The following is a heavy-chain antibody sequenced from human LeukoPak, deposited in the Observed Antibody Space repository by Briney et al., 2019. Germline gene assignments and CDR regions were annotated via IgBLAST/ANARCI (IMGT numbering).Heavy chain of an antibody. CDR1: GGTFSSYA. Sequence: ASVKVSCKASGGTFSSYAISWVRQAPGQGLEWMGGIIPIFGTANSAQKFQGRATITADESTSTAYMELSSLRSEDTAVYYCATTTVTTLGYYYYGMDVWGQGTTVTVSS. V-gene: IGHV1-69*13. J-gene: IGHJ6*02. D-gene: IGHD4-17*01. CDR2: IIPIFGTA. CDR3: ATTTVTTLGYYYYGMDV.